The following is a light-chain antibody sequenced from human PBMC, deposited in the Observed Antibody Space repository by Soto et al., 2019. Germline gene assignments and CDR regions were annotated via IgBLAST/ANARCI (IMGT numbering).Light chain of an antibody. CDR2: EVS. CDR1: SSDVGGYNY. J-gene: IGLJ2*01. V-gene: IGLV2-8*01. CDR3: SSYAGSNNVVV. Sequence: QSALTQPPSASGSPGQSVIISCTGTSSDVGGYNYVSWYQQHPGKAPKLMIYEVSKRPSGVPDRFSGSKSGNTASLTVSGLQTEDEAEYYCSSYAGSNNVVVFGGGTKLTVL.